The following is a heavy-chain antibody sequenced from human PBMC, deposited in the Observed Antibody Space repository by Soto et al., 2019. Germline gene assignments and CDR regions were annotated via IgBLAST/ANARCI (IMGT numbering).Heavy chain of an antibody. CDR2: IIPILGIA. Sequence: QVQLVQSGAEVKKPGSSVKVSCKASGGTFSSYTISWVRQAPGQGLEWMGRIIPILGIANYAQKFQGRVTITADKSTSTAYMELSSLRSEDTAVYYCARGGDVLRFLGWFDPWGQGTLVTVSS. J-gene: IGHJ5*02. V-gene: IGHV1-69*02. D-gene: IGHD3-3*01. CDR3: ARGGDVLRFLGWFDP. CDR1: GGTFSSYT.